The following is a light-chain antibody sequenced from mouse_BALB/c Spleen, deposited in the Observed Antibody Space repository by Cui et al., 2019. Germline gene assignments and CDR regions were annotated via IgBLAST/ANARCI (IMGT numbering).Light chain of an antibody. CDR3: LQYDNLFT. CDR1: QDINKY. Sequence: DIKQTQSLFSLSASLGGNVTITCKASQDINKYIDWYQHKPAKGPLLLIHYTSPLQPGIPSRFSGSGCGSDYSFIISILEAEDIATYYCLQYDNLFTFGSGTKLEIK. J-gene: IGKJ4*01. V-gene: IGKV19-93*01. CDR2: YTS.